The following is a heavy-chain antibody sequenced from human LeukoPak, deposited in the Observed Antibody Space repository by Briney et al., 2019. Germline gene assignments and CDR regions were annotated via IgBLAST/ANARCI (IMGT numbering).Heavy chain of an antibody. Sequence: SETLSLTCTVSGDSISSYYWSWIRQPPGKGLEWIGYIYYSGSTNYNPSLKSRVTISVGTSKNQFSLKLSSVTAADTAVYYCARSGYSYGYFARYYFDYWGQGTLVTVSS. CDR1: GDSISSYY. D-gene: IGHD5-18*01. CDR2: IYYSGST. CDR3: ARSGYSYGYFARYYFDY. J-gene: IGHJ4*02. V-gene: IGHV4-59*01.